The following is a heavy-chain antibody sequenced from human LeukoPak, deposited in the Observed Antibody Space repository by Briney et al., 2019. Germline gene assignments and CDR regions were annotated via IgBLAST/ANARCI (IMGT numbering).Heavy chain of an antibody. V-gene: IGHV4-39*07. D-gene: IGHD6-13*01. CDR1: GGSISSSSYY. CDR2: LYYSGNT. Sequence: SETLSLTCTVSGGSISSSSYYWGWIRQPPGKGLEWIGSLYYSGNTYYNPSLKSRVAISVDTSKNQFSLNLTSVTAADTAVYYCALDSSSWGFDYWGQGALVTVSS. J-gene: IGHJ4*02. CDR3: ALDSSSWGFDY.